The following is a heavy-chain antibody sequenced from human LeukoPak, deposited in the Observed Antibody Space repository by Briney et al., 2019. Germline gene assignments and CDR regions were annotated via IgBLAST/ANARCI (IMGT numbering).Heavy chain of an antibody. V-gene: IGHV3-53*01. J-gene: IGHJ6*02. Sequence: GGSLRLSCAASGFTVSSNYMSWVRQAPGKGLEWVSVIYSGGSTYYADSVKGRFTISRDNSKNTLYLQMNSLRAEDTAVYYCARDRIHSRSYYYYGMDVWGQGTTVTVSS. CDR3: ARDRIHSRSYYYYGMDV. CDR1: GFTVSSNY. CDR2: IYSGGST. D-gene: IGHD2/OR15-2a*01.